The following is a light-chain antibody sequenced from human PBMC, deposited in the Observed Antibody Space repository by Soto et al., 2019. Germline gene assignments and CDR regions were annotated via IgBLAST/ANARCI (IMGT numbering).Light chain of an antibody. Sequence: DRVMTQSPATLSVSPGDRATLSCRASQTISSNLAWYQQQPGQAPRLLIHSASTRATGIPARFSGSGSGTEFTLTISSLQSEDFAVYYCQQYHNWPWTFGQGTEVEIK. J-gene: IGKJ1*01. CDR3: QQYHNWPWT. CDR1: QTISSN. V-gene: IGKV3-15*01. CDR2: SAS.